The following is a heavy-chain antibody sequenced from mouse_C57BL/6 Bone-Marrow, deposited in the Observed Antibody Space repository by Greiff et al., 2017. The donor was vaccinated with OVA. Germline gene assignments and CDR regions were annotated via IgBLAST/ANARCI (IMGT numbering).Heavy chain of an antibody. CDR1: GYTFTDYY. D-gene: IGHD4-1*01. CDR3: ARGDWDRAY. CDR2: INPYNGGT. Sequence: EVQLQQSGPVLVKPGASVKMSCKASGYTFTDYYMNWVKQSHGKSLEWIGVINPYNGGTSYNQKFKGKATLTVDKSSSTAYMELNSLTSEDSAVYYCARGDWDRAYWGQGTLVTVSA. J-gene: IGHJ3*01. V-gene: IGHV1-19*01.